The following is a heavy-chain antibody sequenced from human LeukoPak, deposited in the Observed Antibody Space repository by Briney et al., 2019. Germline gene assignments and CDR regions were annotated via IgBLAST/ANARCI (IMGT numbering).Heavy chain of an antibody. Sequence: TSETLSLTCAVHGGSFSGYHWNWMRQSPGKGLEGIGESNDRGQTNYHPPLESRGTISVDKSNKQFSSQLNSVTAADKAVYYCARDPTTVVTTCYYFDFWGQGTLVTVS. D-gene: IGHD4-23*01. CDR1: GGSFSGYH. CDR2: SNDRGQT. CDR3: ARDPTTVVTTCYYFDF. V-gene: IGHV4-34*01. J-gene: IGHJ4*02.